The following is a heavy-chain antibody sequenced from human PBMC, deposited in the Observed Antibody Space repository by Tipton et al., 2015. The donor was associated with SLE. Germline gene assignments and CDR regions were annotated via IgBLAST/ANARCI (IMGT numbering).Heavy chain of an antibody. D-gene: IGHD6-19*01. CDR3: ARRSNGLSFGY. J-gene: IGHJ4*02. CDR1: GGSLSGYY. Sequence: LRLSCAVSGGSLSGYYWSWVRQPPGKGLERMGDISQSGSSNYKPSPKSRVSISVDTSKNHFSLKLTSVTAADTAVFYCARRSNGLSFGYWGPRTLVTVSS. CDR2: ISQSGSS. V-gene: IGHV4-34*01.